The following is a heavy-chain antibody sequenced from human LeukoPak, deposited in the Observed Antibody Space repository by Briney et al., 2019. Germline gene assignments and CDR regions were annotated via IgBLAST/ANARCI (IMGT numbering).Heavy chain of an antibody. D-gene: IGHD3-3*01. CDR1: GDSISSYY. CDR3: ARGHKGVAPGY. J-gene: IGHJ4*02. Sequence: SETLSLTCTVSGDSISSYYWSWIRQPPGKGLEWIGYIYYSGSTNYNPSLKSRVTISVDTSKNQFSLKLSSVTAADTAVYYCARGHKGVAPGYWGQGTLVTVSS. V-gene: IGHV4-59*01. CDR2: IYYSGST.